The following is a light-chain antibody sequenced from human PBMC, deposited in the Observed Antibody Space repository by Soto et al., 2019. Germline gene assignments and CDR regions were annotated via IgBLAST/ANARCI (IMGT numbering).Light chain of an antibody. V-gene: IGKV1-5*01. CDR1: QSISSW. J-gene: IGKJ1*01. CDR2: DAS. Sequence: DIQMTQSPSTLSASVGDRVTLTCRASQSISSWLAWYQQKPGKDPKLLIYDASSLESGVPSRFSGRGSGTEFTLTISSLQPEDFATYYCKQYNSYWTVGKGTKVDIK. CDR3: KQYNSYWT.